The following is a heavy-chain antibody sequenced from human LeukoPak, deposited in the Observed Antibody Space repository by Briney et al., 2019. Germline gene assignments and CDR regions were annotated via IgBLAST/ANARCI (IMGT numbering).Heavy chain of an antibody. V-gene: IGHV3-30*02. CDR3: ARSQGGSYRHFDY. CDR1: GFTFSSYG. D-gene: IGHD1-26*01. Sequence: PGGSLRLSCAASGFTFSSYGMNWVRQAPGKGLEWVAFIRYDGSKKYSADSVKGRFTISRDNSKNTLYLQMNSLRAEDTAVYYCARSQGGSYRHFDYWGQGTLVTVSS. CDR2: IRYDGSKK. J-gene: IGHJ4*02.